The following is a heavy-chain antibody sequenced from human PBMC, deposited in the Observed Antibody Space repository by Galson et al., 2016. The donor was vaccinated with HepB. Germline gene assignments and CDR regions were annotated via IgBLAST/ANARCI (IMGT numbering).Heavy chain of an antibody. D-gene: IGHD5-18*01. J-gene: IGHJ6*02. V-gene: IGHV3-23*01. CDR2: ITSGGTT. Sequence: SLRLSCAASGFSLSSYAMSWVRQAPGKGLEWVSGITSGGTTYYADSVKGRFTISRDNSKNILYLQVKSLRDEDTAVYYCAKRPYSYGWHYGMDVWGQGTTVTVSS. CDR3: AKRPYSYGWHYGMDV. CDR1: GFSLSSYA.